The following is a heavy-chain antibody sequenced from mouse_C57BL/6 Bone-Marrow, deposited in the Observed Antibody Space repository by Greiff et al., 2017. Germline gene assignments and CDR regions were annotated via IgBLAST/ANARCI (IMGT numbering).Heavy chain of an antibody. D-gene: IGHD2-4*01. J-gene: IGHJ1*03. CDR3: ARVDWHDYDGGCWYFDV. V-gene: IGHV1-69*01. CDR1: GFTFTSYW. Sequence: QVQLQQPGAELVMPGASVKLSCKASGFTFTSYWMHWVKQRPGQGLEWIGEIDPSDSYTNYKQKFKGKSTLTVDKSSSTAYMQISSLTSEDSAVYYCARVDWHDYDGGCWYFDVWGTGTTVTVSS. CDR2: IDPSDSYT.